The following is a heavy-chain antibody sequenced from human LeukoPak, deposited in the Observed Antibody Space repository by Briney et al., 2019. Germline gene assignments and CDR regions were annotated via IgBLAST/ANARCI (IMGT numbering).Heavy chain of an antibody. V-gene: IGHV1-2*02. CDR2: INPNSGGA. J-gene: IGHJ4*02. CDR1: GYTFTSYY. CDR3: ARSADHSNQHNDY. Sequence: ASLKVSFKASGYTFTSYYMHWVRQAPGQGLEWMGWINPNSGGANYAQKFQGRVTMTRDTSISTGYMELSSLRSDDTAVYYCARSADHSNQHNDYWGQGTLVTVSS. D-gene: IGHD4-11*01.